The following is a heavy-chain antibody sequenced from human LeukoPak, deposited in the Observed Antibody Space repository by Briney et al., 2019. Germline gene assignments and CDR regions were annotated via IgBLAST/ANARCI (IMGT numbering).Heavy chain of an antibody. Sequence: SETLSLTCTVSGGSISSHYWSWSRQPPGKGLEWIGNIYYSGSINYNPSLKSRVTISVDTSKNQVSLKLSSVTAADTAVYCCARHGMGYNPDFDYWGQGTLVTVSS. CDR2: IYYSGSI. CDR3: ARHGMGYNPDFDY. J-gene: IGHJ4*02. CDR1: GGSISSHY. D-gene: IGHD5-24*01. V-gene: IGHV4-59*11.